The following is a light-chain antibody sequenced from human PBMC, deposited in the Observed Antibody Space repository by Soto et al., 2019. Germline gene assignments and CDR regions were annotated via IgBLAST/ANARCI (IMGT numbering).Light chain of an antibody. Sequence: DIQMTQSPSTLSASVGDRVTITCRASQSMSSRLAWHQQKPGQAPKFLVYDASNLESGVPSRFSGSGSGTEFTLTISSLQPDDFATYYCQQYNSYSVTFGQGTKVDIK. CDR2: DAS. J-gene: IGKJ1*01. V-gene: IGKV1-5*01. CDR1: QSMSSR. CDR3: QQYNSYSVT.